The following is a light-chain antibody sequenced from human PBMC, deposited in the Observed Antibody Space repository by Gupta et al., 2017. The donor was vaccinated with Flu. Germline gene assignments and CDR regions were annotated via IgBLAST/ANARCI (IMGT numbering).Light chain of an antibody. Sequence: SASVGERVTITCRASQSIDRSLNWYQHRPGKAPQLLISSASTLRVGVPSRFSGSGSGTDFTLTITSLQPEDFATYYCLQIYSAPPHFGQGTKLEIK. CDR1: QSIDRS. CDR3: LQIYSAPPH. J-gene: IGKJ2*01. V-gene: IGKV1-39*01. CDR2: SAS.